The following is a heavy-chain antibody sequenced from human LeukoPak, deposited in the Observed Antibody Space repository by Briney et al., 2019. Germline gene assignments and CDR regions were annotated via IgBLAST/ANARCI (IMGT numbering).Heavy chain of an antibody. D-gene: IGHD3-16*01. CDR3: AHRRMGDFDY. V-gene: IGHV2-5*08. J-gene: IGHJ4*02. Sequence: TLSLTCPVSGGSVTSGGYYWSWIRQPPGKALEWLALIYWDDDKRYSPSLKSRLTITKDTSKNQVVLTMTNMDPVDTATYYCAHRRMGDFDYWGQGTLVTVSS. CDR2: IYWDDDK. CDR1: GGSVTSGGYY.